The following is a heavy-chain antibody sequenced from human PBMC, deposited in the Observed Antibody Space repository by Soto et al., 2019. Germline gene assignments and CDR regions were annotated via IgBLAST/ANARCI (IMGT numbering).Heavy chain of an antibody. D-gene: IGHD4-17*01. CDR3: AKAGGGFTVTTLYFQH. V-gene: IGHV3-23*01. CDR2: ISGSGGST. J-gene: IGHJ1*01. CDR1: GFTFSSYA. Sequence: EVQLLESGGGLVQPGGSLRLSCAASGFTFSSYAMSWVRQAPGKGLEWVSAISGSGGSTYYADSVKGRFTISRDNSKNTLYLQMNSLRAEDTAVYYCAKAGGGFTVTTLYFQHWGQGTLVTVSS.